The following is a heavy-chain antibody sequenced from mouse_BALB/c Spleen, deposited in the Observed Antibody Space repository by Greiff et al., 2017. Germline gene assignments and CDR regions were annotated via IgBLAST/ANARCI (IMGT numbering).Heavy chain of an antibody. CDR1: GFSLTSYG. J-gene: IGHJ4*01. V-gene: IGHV2-2*02. CDR2: IWSGGST. Sequence: VKLVESGPGLVQPSQSLSITCTVSGFSLTSYGVHWVRQSPGKGLEWLGVIWSGGSTDYNAAFISRLSISKDNSKSQVFFKMNSLQANDTAIYYCARNRGGTGTSAMDYWGQGTSVTVSS. CDR3: ARNRGGTGTSAMDY. D-gene: IGHD4-1*01.